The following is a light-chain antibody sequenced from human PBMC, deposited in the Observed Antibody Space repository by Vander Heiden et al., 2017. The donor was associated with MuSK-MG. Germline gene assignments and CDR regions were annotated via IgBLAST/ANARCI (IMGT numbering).Light chain of an antibody. CDR3: QAWDGSSAV. J-gene: IGLJ3*02. CDR2: QNT. CDR1: RLGDRY. Sequence: SYELTQPPSVSVSPGQTASITCSGDRLGDRYAFWYHQMPGQSPVLVIYQNTKRPSGIPERFSGSNSGNTATLTISGTQAMDEADYYCQAWDGSSAVFGGGTKLTVL. V-gene: IGLV3-1*01.